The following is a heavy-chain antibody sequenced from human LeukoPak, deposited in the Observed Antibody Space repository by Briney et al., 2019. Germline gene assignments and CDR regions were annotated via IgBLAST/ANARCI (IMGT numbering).Heavy chain of an antibody. Sequence: ASVKVSCKASGYTFTSYGIRWVRQAPGQGLEWMGWISAYNGNTNYAQKLQGRVTMTTDTSTSTAYMELRSLRSDDTAVYYCARDRGSSSWYGIYYYGMDVWGQGTTVTVSS. J-gene: IGHJ6*02. V-gene: IGHV1-18*01. CDR2: ISAYNGNT. CDR1: GYTFTSYG. D-gene: IGHD6-13*01. CDR3: ARDRGSSSWYGIYYYGMDV.